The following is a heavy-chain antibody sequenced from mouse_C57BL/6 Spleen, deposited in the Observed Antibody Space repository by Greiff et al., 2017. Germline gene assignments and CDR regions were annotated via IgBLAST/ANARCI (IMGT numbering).Heavy chain of an antibody. CDR1: GYTFTDYE. J-gene: IGHJ1*03. V-gene: IGHV1-15*01. Sequence: QVQLQQSGAELVRPGASVTLSCKASGYTFTDYEMHWVKQTPVHGLEWIGAIDPETGGTAYNQKFKGKAILTADKSSSPAYMELRSLTSEDSAVYYCTRGLRGWYFDVWGTGTTVTVSS. D-gene: IGHD2-4*01. CDR3: TRGLRGWYFDV. CDR2: IDPETGGT.